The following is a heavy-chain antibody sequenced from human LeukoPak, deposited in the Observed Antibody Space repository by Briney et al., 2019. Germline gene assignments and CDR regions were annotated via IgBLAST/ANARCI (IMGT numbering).Heavy chain of an antibody. CDR3: VRESCGANCWGADY. CDR2: IWCDGSKK. V-gene: IGHV3-33*01. CDR1: GFTFTSYG. J-gene: IGHJ4*02. Sequence: GGSLRLSCAASGFTFTSYGMHWVRQAPGKGLEWVAVIWCDGSKKIYADSVKGRFTISRDDSQNTLCLQMNSLRAEDTAVYYCVRESCGANCWGADYWGQGTLVTVSS. D-gene: IGHD4/OR15-4a*01.